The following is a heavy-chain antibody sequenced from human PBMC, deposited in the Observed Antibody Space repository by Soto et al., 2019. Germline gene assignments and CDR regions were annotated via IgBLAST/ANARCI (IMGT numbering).Heavy chain of an antibody. CDR3: ATGSGWYSPDY. Sequence: GGSLRLSCAASGFTFSSNWMHWVRQGPGKGLVWVSRIDNDGSSRDYADSVKGRFTISRDNAKNTLYLEMSSLRAEDTAVYYCATGSGWYSPDYWGQGALVTVSS. CDR1: GFTFSSNW. D-gene: IGHD6-19*01. J-gene: IGHJ4*02. V-gene: IGHV3-74*01. CDR2: IDNDGSSR.